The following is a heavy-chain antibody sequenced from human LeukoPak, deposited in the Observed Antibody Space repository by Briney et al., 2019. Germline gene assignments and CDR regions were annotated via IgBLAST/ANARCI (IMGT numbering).Heavy chain of an antibody. Sequence: SETLSLTCAVYGGSFSGYYWSWIRQPPGKGLEWIGEINHSGSTNYNPSLKSRVTILVDTSKNLFSLELKSVTAADTGIYYCARDRIWYGYCSGGSCYYGMDVWGQGTTVTVSS. CDR1: GGSFSGYY. CDR2: INHSGST. CDR3: ARDRIWYGYCSGGSCYYGMDV. D-gene: IGHD2-15*01. J-gene: IGHJ6*02. V-gene: IGHV4-34*01.